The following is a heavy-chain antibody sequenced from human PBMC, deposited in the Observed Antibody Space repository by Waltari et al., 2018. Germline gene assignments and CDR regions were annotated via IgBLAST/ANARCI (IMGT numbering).Heavy chain of an antibody. V-gene: IGHV4-34*01. D-gene: IGHD2-15*01. Sequence: VVLKQWGAGVVESSETLSLTCAVYGGSFTGSFWRWIRQSPGKGLEWIGEINHSGNNDYNPSLKSRAFISVDTSKNQFSLMLSSVTAADTALYYCARSICRGETCSRYFDSWGQGTLVTVSS. CDR3: ARSICRGETCSRYFDS. J-gene: IGHJ5*01. CDR1: GGSFTGSF. CDR2: INHSGNN.